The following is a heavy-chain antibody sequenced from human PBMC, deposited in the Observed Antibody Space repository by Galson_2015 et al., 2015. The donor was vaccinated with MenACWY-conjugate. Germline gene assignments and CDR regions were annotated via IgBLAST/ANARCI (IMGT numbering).Heavy chain of an antibody. CDR2: IRDTGSL. V-gene: IGHV4-59*08. Sequence: SETLSLTCTVSGGSISSHYWSWFRQPPGKGLEWIAYIRDTGSLKDNPSLKSRVTMSADKSNNQFSLRLISVTAADTAVYYCARIPTWGSSLGNFDYWGQGILVAVSS. CDR3: ARIPTWGSSLGNFDY. D-gene: IGHD7-27*01. J-gene: IGHJ4*02. CDR1: GGSISSHY.